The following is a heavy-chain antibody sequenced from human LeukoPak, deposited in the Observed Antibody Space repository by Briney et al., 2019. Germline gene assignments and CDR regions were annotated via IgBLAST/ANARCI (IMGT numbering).Heavy chain of an antibody. D-gene: IGHD2-15*01. V-gene: IGHV3-15*01. CDR3: TTYVCSGGSCYYFDN. Sequence: GGSLRLSCAASGLTLSDAWMSWVRQAPGKGLEWVGRIKSKTDGGTTDYAAPVKGRFTMSRDDSKNTLYSEMNSLKTEDTAVYYCTTYVCSGGSCYYFDNWGQGTLVTVSS. CDR2: IKSKTDGGTT. CDR1: GLTLSDAW. J-gene: IGHJ4*02.